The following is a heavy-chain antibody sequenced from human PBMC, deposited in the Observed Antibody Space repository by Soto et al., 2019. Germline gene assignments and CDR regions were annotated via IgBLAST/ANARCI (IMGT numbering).Heavy chain of an antibody. D-gene: IGHD4-17*01. CDR3: ARDYGDYVPRNDY. CDR2: ISSSDINI. V-gene: IGHV3-48*01. Sequence: EVQLVESGGGLIQPGGSLRLSCAASGFTFSSYSMNWVRQAPGTGLEWISYISSSDINIYYADSVKGRFTISRDIAKNSLYLQMNSLRAEDTAVYYCARDYGDYVPRNDYWGQGTLVTVSS. J-gene: IGHJ4*02. CDR1: GFTFSSYS.